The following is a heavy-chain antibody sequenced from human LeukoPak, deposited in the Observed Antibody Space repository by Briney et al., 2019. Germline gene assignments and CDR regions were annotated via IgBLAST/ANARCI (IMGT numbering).Heavy chain of an antibody. CDR2: INSDGSST. D-gene: IGHD3-22*01. Sequence: GGSLRLSCAASRFTFSNYWMHWVRQAPGKGLVWVSRINSDGSSTTYADSVKGRFTISRDNAKNTLYLQMNSLRAEDTAVYYCARDYYDSSGFSFDYWGQGTLVTVSS. V-gene: IGHV3-74*01. CDR3: ARDYYDSSGFSFDY. J-gene: IGHJ4*02. CDR1: RFTFSNYW.